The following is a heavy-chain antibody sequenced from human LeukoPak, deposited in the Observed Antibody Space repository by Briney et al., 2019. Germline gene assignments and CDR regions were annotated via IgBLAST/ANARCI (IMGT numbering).Heavy chain of an antibody. CDR3: ARAGEIAVAGTGFDY. V-gene: IGHV1-18*01. CDR2: ISAYNNNT. J-gene: IGHJ4*02. CDR1: GYTFTSYG. D-gene: IGHD6-19*01. Sequence: GASVKVSCKASGYTFTSYGISRVRQAPGQGLEWMGWISAYNNNTNYAQKFQGRLTMTTDTSTSTAYMELSSLRSEDTAVYYCARAGEIAVAGTGFDYWGQGTLVTVSS.